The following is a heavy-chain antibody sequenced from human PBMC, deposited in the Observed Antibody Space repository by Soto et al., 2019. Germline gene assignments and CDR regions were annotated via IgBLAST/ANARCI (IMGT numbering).Heavy chain of an antibody. CDR2: IYYSGTT. J-gene: IGHJ4*02. D-gene: IGHD7-27*01. V-gene: IGHV4-39*01. CDR1: GGSITSSHYY. Sequence: QLQLQESGPRLVKPSETLSLTCTVSGGSITSSHYYWGWIRQPPGKGLEWIGTIYYSGTTSYHPSLKSRVTIPADTTKNQFSLRLSSVTAADTAVYYCARHGPTWVAQVLYFDYWGQGALVTVSS. CDR3: ARHGPTWVAQVLYFDY.